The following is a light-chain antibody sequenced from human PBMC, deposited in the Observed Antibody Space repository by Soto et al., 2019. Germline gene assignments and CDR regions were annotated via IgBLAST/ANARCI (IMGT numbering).Light chain of an antibody. CDR2: KAS. CDR1: QSLSSW. Sequence: IQMTQSPSILSASVGDRVAITCRASQSLSSWLAWYQQKPGKAPKLLIYKASSLQSGVPSRFSGSGSGTDFTLTISSLQPDDFATYYCQQYADYTTFGQGTKVDIK. J-gene: IGKJ1*01. CDR3: QQYADYTT. V-gene: IGKV1-5*03.